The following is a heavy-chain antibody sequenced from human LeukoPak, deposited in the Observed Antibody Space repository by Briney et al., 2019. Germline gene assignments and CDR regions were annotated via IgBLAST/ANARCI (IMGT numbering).Heavy chain of an antibody. V-gene: IGHV3-20*04. CDR3: ARGWPQLGYFDY. CDR1: GFTFDDYD. Sequence: SGGSLRLSCAASGFTFDDYDMSWVRQTPGRGLEWVSGINWSGGSTGYEDSVKGRFTVSRDNAKNSLYLHMNSLRAEDTALYYCARGWPQLGYFDYWAREPWSPSPQ. CDR2: INWSGGST. J-gene: IGHJ4*02. D-gene: IGHD5-24*01.